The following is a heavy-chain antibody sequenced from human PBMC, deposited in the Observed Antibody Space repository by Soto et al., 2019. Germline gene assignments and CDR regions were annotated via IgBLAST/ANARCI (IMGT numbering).Heavy chain of an antibody. CDR1: GGTFSSYA. V-gene: IGHV1-69*01. CDR2: IIPISDTT. D-gene: IGHD2-2*01. CDR3: ARSQGSSTSLEIYYYYYYGMDV. Sequence: QVQLVQSGAEVKEPGSSVKVSCKASGGTFSSYAISWVRQAPGQGLEWMGGIIPISDTTNYAQKFQGRVTITADESTSTAYMELSSLRSEDTAVYYCARSQGSSTSLEIYYYYYYGMDVWGQGTMVTVSS. J-gene: IGHJ6*02.